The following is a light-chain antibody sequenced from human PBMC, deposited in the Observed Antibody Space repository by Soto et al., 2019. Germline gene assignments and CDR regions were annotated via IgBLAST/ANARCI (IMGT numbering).Light chain of an antibody. V-gene: IGKV3-20*01. CDR3: HQYSGHLMIT. J-gene: IGKJ5*01. CDR1: QSVSSSY. Sequence: EIVLTQFPGTLSLSPGERATLSCRASQSVSSSYLAWYQQKVGQAPRLLIYGASSRATGIPDRFSGSGSGTDFTLTIRRLEPEDFAVYYCHQYSGHLMITFGQGTRLEIK. CDR2: GAS.